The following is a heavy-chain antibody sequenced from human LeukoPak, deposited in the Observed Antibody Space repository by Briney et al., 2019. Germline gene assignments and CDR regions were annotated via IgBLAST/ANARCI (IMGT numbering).Heavy chain of an antibody. D-gene: IGHD6-25*01. Sequence: SETLSLTCTVSGYSISSGYYWGWIRQPPGKGLEWIGSIYHSGSTYYNPSLKSRVTISVDTSKNQFSLKLSSVTAADTAVYYCARDSSGPAGWFDPWGQGTLVTVSS. CDR2: IYHSGST. V-gene: IGHV4-38-2*02. CDR3: ARDSSGPAGWFDP. J-gene: IGHJ5*02. CDR1: GYSISSGYY.